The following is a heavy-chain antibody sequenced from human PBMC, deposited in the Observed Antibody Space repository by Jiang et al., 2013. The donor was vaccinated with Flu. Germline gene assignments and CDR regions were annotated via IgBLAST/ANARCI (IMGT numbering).Heavy chain of an antibody. J-gene: IGHJ4*02. CDR3: TREDF. CDR1: GYTFINYY. CDR2: IHGNTGAT. V-gene: IGHV1-2*02. Sequence: SGAEVKKPGASVKVSCKTSGYTFINYYILWIRQAPGQGLEWMGWIHGNTGATTYAQKFQDRVTMTRDTSVSTVYMELSRLTSDDTAMYYCTREDFWGQGTLVTVTS.